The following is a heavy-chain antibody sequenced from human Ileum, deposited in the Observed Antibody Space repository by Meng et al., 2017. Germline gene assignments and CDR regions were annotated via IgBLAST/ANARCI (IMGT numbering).Heavy chain of an antibody. D-gene: IGHD1-26*01. Sequence: QVQLPDPGPGLCGHSVPLSLICTVPGGSVSRAGYQWGWIRQPPGKGLEWIGYASTNYNPSFKSRVTISLDTSRNQFSLSLSSVTAADTAVYYCARDHMGSLDYWGQGILVTVSS. J-gene: IGHJ4*02. CDR2: AST. V-gene: IGHV4-61*08. CDR3: ARDHMGSLDY. CDR1: GGSVSRAGYQ.